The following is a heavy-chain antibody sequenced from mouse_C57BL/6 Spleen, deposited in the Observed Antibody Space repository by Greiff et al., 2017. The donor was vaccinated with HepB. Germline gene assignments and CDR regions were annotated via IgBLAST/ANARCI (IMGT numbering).Heavy chain of an antibody. J-gene: IGHJ4*01. D-gene: IGHD2-4*01. V-gene: IGHV1-64*01. CDR3: AYYDYDGYAMDY. Sequence: QVQLQQPGAELVKPGASVKLSCKASGYTFTSYWMHWVKQRPGQGLEWIGMIHPNSGSTNYNEKFKSKATLTVDKSSSTAYMQLSSLTSEDSAVYYCAYYDYDGYAMDYWGQGTSVTVSS. CDR2: IHPNSGST. CDR1: GYTFTSYW.